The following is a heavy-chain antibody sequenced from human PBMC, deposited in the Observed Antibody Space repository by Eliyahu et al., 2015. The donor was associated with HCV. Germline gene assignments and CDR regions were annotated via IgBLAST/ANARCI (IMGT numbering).Heavy chain of an antibody. V-gene: IGHV4-34*02. CDR1: GGSFRAFY. D-gene: IGHD3-10*01. Sequence: QVQLQQWGAGLLKPSETLSLTCAVYGGSFRAFYWTWXRQPPGRAXEWIGEITHSGSTNYNPSLKSRLTISIDTSKNQFSLKLTSLTAADTAVYYCAGLRGVIFYNYHAMDVWGQGTTVTVSS. CDR2: ITHSGST. J-gene: IGHJ6*02. CDR3: AGLRGVIFYNYHAMDV.